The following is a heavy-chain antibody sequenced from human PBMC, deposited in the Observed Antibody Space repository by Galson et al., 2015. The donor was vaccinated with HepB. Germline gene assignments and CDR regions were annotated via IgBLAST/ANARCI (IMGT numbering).Heavy chain of an antibody. CDR2: IDWDDDK. Sequence: PALVKPTQTLTLTCTFSGFSLSTSGMCVSWIRQPPGKALEWLARIDWDDDKYYSTSLKTRLTISKDTSKNQVVLTMTNMDPVDTATYYCARIRSSTMVRGVIISLFDYWGQGTLVTVSS. V-gene: IGHV2-70*11. CDR1: GFSLSTSGMC. J-gene: IGHJ4*02. D-gene: IGHD3-10*01. CDR3: ARIRSSTMVRGVIISLFDY.